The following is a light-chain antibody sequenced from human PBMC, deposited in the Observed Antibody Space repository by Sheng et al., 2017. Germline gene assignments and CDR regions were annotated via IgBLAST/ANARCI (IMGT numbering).Light chain of an antibody. CDR2: KAS. CDR3: QQYNGYPIT. J-gene: IGKJ5*01. Sequence: DIQMTQSPSIVSASVGDRVTITCRASQSIAHWLAWYQQKPGKAPKVLIYKASNLENGVPSRFSGSGSGTEFNLTISSLQPEDFASYYCQQYNGYPITFGQGTRLETK. V-gene: IGKV1-5*03. CDR1: QSIAHW.